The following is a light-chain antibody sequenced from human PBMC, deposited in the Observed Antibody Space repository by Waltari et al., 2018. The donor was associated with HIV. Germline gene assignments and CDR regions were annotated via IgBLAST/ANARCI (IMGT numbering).Light chain of an antibody. Sequence: SYVLAPPPSVSVAPGNMARITCGGNNVGRKSVHWYPQKPGQAPVVVIYYDSDRPSGIPERFSGSNSGNTATLTISRVEAGDEADYYCQVWDSSSDAYVFGTGTKVTVL. CDR3: QVWDSSSDAYV. CDR2: YDS. V-gene: IGLV3-21*04. CDR1: NVGRKS. J-gene: IGLJ1*01.